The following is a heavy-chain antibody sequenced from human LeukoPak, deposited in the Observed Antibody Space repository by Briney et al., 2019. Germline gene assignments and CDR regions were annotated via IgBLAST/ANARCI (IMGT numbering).Heavy chain of an antibody. V-gene: IGHV3-23*01. J-gene: IGHJ4*02. CDR3: AKGCASSGYYPVDY. Sequence: GGSLRLSCAASGFTFSSYAMSWVRQAPGKGLEWVSAISGSGGSTYYADSVKGRFTISRDNSKNTLYLQMNSLRAEDTAVYYCAKGCASSGYYPVDYWGQGTLVTVSS. CDR1: GFTFSSYA. D-gene: IGHD3-22*01. CDR2: ISGSGGST.